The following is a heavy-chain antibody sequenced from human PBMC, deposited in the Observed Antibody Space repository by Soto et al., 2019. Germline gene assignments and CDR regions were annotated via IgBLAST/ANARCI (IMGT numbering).Heavy chain of an antibody. CDR3: AKDLFHSGSYHGWFDP. CDR1: GFTFSSYA. V-gene: IGHV3-23*01. CDR2: ISGSGGST. Sequence: PGGSLRLSCAASGFTFSSYAMSWVRQAPGKGLEWVSAISGSGGSTYYADSVKGRFTISRDNSKNTLYLQMNSLRAEDTAVYYCAKDLFHSGSYHGWFDPWGQGTLVTVSS. J-gene: IGHJ5*02. D-gene: IGHD1-26*01.